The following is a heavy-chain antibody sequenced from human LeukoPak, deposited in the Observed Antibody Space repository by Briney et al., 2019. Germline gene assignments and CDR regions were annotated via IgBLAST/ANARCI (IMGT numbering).Heavy chain of an antibody. CDR3: ASGEYSSSDYYYYMDV. J-gene: IGHJ6*03. CDR1: GGTFSSYA. Sequence: SVKVSCKASGGTFSSYAISWVRQAPGQGLEWMGGIIPIFGTANYAQKFQGRVTITTDESTSTAYMELSSLRSEDTAVYYCASGEYSSSDYYYYMDVWGKGTTVTVSS. D-gene: IGHD6-6*01. CDR2: IIPIFGTA. V-gene: IGHV1-69*05.